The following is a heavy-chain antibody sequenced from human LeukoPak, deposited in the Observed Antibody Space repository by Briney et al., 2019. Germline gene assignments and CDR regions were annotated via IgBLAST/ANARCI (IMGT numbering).Heavy chain of an antibody. D-gene: IGHD2-15*01. CDR1: GGSISSDVYY. CDR3: VGTRRYCSGGSCYNWFDP. V-gene: IGHV4-61*02. CDR2: IYARGST. J-gene: IGHJ5*02. Sequence: SETLSLTCSASGGSISSDVYYWSWIRQPAGKGLEWIGRIYARGSTTYNSSLKSRVTISIDTAKNQFSLKLTSVTAADTAVYYCVGTRRYCSGGSCYNWFDPWGQGTLVTVSS.